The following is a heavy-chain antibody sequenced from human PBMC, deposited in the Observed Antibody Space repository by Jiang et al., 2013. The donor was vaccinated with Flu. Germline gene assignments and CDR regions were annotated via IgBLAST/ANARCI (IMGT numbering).Heavy chain of an antibody. CDR3: AKDRGWPPQLGDAFDI. D-gene: IGHD6-6*01. Sequence: GGSLRLSCAASGFTFSSYAMSWVRQAPGKGLEWVSAISGSGGSTYYADSVKGRFTISRDNSKNTLYLQMNSLRAEDTAVYYCAKDRGWPPQLGDAFDIWGQGTMVTVSS. V-gene: IGHV3-23*01. CDR1: GFTFSSYA. J-gene: IGHJ3*02. CDR2: ISGSGGST.